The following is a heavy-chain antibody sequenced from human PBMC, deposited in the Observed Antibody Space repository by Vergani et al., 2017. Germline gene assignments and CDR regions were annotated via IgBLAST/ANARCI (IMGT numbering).Heavy chain of an antibody. D-gene: IGHD4-17*01. CDR3: ARVAREYGDLGD. V-gene: IGHV4-59*01. Sequence: QVQLQESGPGLVKPSETLSLTCTVSGGSISSYYWSWIRPPPGKGLEWIGYIYYSGSTNYNPSLKSRVTISVDTSKNQFSLKLSSVTAADTAVYYCARVAREYGDLGDWGQGTLVTVSS. CDR1: GGSISSYY. CDR2: IYYSGST. J-gene: IGHJ4*02.